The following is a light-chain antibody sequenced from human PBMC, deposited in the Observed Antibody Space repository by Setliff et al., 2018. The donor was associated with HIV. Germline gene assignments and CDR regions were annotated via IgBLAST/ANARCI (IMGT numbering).Light chain of an antibody. V-gene: IGLV2-14*03. CDR1: SSDVGGYNF. CDR3: GSYTSGSTLGV. CDR2: DVT. J-gene: IGLJ1*01. Sequence: QSALTQPASVSGSPGQSITISSTGTSSDVGGYNFVSWYQHHPGKAPILIIYDVTKRPSGVSHRFSGSKSANMASLTISGLRAEDEANYYCGSYTSGSTLGVFGTGTKGTVL.